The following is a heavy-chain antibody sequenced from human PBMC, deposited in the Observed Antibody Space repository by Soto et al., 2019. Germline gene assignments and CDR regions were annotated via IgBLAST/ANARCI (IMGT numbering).Heavy chain of an antibody. J-gene: IGHJ6*03. CDR3: ARVGGHYSYDMDV. V-gene: IGHV1-3*01. D-gene: IGHD3-16*01. CDR2: INAGSGNT. CDR1: GYTFTNFA. Sequence: QVQLVQSGAEVKKPGASVKISCRASGYTFTNFAMHWVRQAPGQSPEWMGLINAGSGNTKYSQTLQGRVTITRDTSASTSYMELSSLRSEDTAVYFCARVGGHYSYDMDVWGKGTTVIVSS.